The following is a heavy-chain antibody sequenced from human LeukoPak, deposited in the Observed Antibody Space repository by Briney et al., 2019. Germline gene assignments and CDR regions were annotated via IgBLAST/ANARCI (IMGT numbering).Heavy chain of an antibody. J-gene: IGHJ4*02. D-gene: IGHD1-26*01. CDR2: IKQDGSEK. CDR1: GFTFSSYW. Sequence: GGSLRLSCAASGFTFSSYWMSWVRQAPGKGLEWVANIKQDGSEKYYVDSVKGRFTISRDNAKNTLYLQMNSLRAEDTAVYYCARGPAANSGNYYVGDYWGQGTLVTVSS. CDR3: ARGPAANSGNYYVGDY. V-gene: IGHV3-7*01.